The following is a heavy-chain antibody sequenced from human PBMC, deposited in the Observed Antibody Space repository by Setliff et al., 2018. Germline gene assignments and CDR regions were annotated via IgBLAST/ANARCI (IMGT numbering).Heavy chain of an antibody. Sequence: SETLSLTCAVYGESFSRHFWTWIRQPPGRGLEWIGEINDSGSTNYHPSLKSRVIISVDTSNSQFSLKLTSVTAADTAVYFCARGRIAERPEPIDYWGQGTLVTVSS. D-gene: IGHD6-6*01. CDR2: INDSGST. V-gene: IGHV4-34*01. J-gene: IGHJ4*02. CDR3: ARGRIAERPEPIDY. CDR1: GESFSRHF.